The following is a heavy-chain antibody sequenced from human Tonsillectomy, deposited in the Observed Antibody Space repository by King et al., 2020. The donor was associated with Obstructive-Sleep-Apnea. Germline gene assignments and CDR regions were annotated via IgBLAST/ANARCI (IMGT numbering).Heavy chain of an antibody. J-gene: IGHJ5*02. Sequence: QLVQSGAEVKKPGASVKLSCRASGYIFTDHYMHWVRQAPGQGLEWMGWINPNSGGTNYAQKFQGRVTMTRDTSIGTAYMELSGLTSDDTAVYYCARDRPPAYGSGSETWFDPWGQGTLVTVSS. CDR3: ARDRPPAYGSGSETWFDP. D-gene: IGHD3-10*01. V-gene: IGHV1-2*02. CDR1: GYIFTDHY. CDR2: INPNSGGT.